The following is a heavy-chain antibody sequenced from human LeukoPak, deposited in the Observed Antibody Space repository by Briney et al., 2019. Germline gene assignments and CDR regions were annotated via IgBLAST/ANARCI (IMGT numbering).Heavy chain of an antibody. CDR3: ARANRYCSGGSCSYYYYGMDV. J-gene: IGHJ6*02. CDR1: GYTFTGYY. Sequence: ASVKVSCKASGYTFTGYYMHWVRQAPGQGHEWMGWMNPNSGNTGYAQKFQGRVTMTRNTSISTAYMELSSLRPEDTAVYYCARANRYCSGGSCSYYYYGMDVWGQGTTVTVSS. D-gene: IGHD2-15*01. CDR2: MNPNSGNT. V-gene: IGHV1-8*02.